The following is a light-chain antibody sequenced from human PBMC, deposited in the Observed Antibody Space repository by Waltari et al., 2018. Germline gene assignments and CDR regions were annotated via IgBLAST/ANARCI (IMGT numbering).Light chain of an antibody. J-gene: IGKJ3*01. CDR2: DTF. V-gene: IGKV3-11*01. CDR1: QSVSRY. CDR3: LHRSNWPPLFT. Sequence: EIVLKQSPVTLSLSPGERATLPCRASQSVSRYLAWYHQKPGQAPRLLIYDTFSRASGIPARFSGSGSGTDFTLTISSLEPEDFAVYYCLHRSNWPPLFTFGPGTKVDIK.